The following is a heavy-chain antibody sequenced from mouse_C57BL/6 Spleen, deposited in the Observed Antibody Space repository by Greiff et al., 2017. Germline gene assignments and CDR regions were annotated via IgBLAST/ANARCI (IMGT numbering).Heavy chain of an antibody. CDR3: TRDGGPYDSNDYAMDY. J-gene: IGHJ4*01. CDR1: GFTFSSYA. D-gene: IGHD2-5*01. Sequence: EVKLVESGEGLVKPGGSLKLSCAASGFTFSSYAMSWVRQTPEKRLEWVAYISSGGDYIYYADTVKGRFTISRDNARNTLYLQMSSLKSEDTAMYYCTRDGGPYDSNDYAMDYWGQGTSVTVSS. V-gene: IGHV5-9-1*02. CDR2: ISSGGDYI.